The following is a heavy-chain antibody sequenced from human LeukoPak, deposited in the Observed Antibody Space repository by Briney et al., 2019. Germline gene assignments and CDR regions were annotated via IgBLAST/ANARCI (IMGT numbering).Heavy chain of an antibody. J-gene: IGHJ6*03. D-gene: IGHD6-19*01. CDR1: GFTFSSYG. Sequence: GSLRLSCAASGFTFSSYGMSWVRQAPGKGLEWVSAISGSGGSTYYADSVKGRFTISRDNSKNTLYLQMNSLRAEDTAVYYCAKREGSGWTYYYYYMDVWGKGTTVTISS. V-gene: IGHV3-23*01. CDR2: ISGSGGST. CDR3: AKREGSGWTYYYYYMDV.